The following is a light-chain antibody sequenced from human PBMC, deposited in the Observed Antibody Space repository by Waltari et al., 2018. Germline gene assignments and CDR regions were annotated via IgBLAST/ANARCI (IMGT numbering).Light chain of an antibody. V-gene: IGKV1-6*01. CDR2: AAS. CDR3: LQDYIYPWT. Sequence: AIGMTQSPSSLSASVGDTVTITCRASQGVGSDLGWYQQKPGKAPRILISAASTLQSGVPSRFSGSGSGTDFTLTMSGLQPEDFATYYCLQDYIYPWTFGQGTKVEIK. CDR1: QGVGSD. J-gene: IGKJ1*01.